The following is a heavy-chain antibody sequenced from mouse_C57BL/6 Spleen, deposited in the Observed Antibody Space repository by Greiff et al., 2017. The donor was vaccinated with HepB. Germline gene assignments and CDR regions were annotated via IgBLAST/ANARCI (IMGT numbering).Heavy chain of an antibody. CDR3: ARTIITTSAMDY. D-gene: IGHD1-1*01. V-gene: IGHV1-26*01. CDR2: INPNNGGT. Sequence: VQLQQSGPELVKPGASVKISCKASGYTFTDYYMNWVKQSHGKSLEWIGDINPNNGGTSYNQKFKGKATWTVDKSYSTAYMELRSLTSEDSAVYYCARTIITTSAMDYWGQGTSVTVSS. J-gene: IGHJ4*01. CDR1: GYTFTDYY.